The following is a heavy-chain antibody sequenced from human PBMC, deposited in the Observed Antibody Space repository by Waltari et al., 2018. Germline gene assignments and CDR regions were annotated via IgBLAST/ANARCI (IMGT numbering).Heavy chain of an antibody. Sequence: EVQLLESGGGLVQPGGSLRLSCAASGFNFNTYDMSWVRQAPGKGLGWVSAISPSGGNTHYADSVKGRFSISRENSKKTLYLQLNSLRAEDTAVYYCAKDRDESEPYCGSNCYWDYWGQGTLVTVSS. D-gene: IGHD2-21*01. CDR1: GFNFNTYD. V-gene: IGHV3-23*01. CDR3: AKDRDESEPYCGSNCYWDY. CDR2: ISPSGGNT. J-gene: IGHJ4*02.